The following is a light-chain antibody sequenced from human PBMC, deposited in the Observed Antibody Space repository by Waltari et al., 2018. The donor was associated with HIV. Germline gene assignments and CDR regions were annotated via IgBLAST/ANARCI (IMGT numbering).Light chain of an antibody. V-gene: IGLV3-19*01. Sequence: SSELAQDPAVSVALGQTVRITCQGDSVRSYYAGWYQQKPGQAPVLVVYGENNRPSGIPDRFSGSSSGNTASLTIAGAQAEDEADYYCNSRDSSGHWFFGGGTKVTVL. CDR2: GEN. CDR1: SVRSYY. CDR3: NSRDSSGHWF. J-gene: IGLJ3*02.